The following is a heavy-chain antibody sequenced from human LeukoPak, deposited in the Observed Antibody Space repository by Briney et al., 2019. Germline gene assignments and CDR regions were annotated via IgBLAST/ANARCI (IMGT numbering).Heavy chain of an antibody. CDR3: AREYSSSLGIDY. V-gene: IGHV3-33*01. D-gene: IGHD6-6*01. CDR1: GFTFSSYG. J-gene: IGHJ4*02. CDR2: IWYDGTKK. Sequence: GRSLRLSCAASGFTFSSYGIHWVRQAPGKGLVWLAFIWYDGTKKYYADSVKGRFTISRDDSKNTLYLQMNSLRAEDTAVFYCAREYSSSLGIDYWGQGTLVTVSS.